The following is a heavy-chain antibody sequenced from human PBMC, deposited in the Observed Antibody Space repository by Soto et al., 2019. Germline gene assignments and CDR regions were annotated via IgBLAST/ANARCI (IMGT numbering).Heavy chain of an antibody. CDR3: ARSAGIAVAGHDY. CDR1: GGSISSDVYY. D-gene: IGHD6-19*01. Sequence: QLQLQESGPGLVKPSETLSLTCTVSGGSISSDVYYWGWIRQPPGKGLEWIGSMYSGGSTYYNPSVKSRVTMSVDTSKKQLSLKLSSVTAADTAVYYCARSAGIAVAGHDYWGQGTLVTVSS. J-gene: IGHJ4*02. CDR2: MYSGGST. V-gene: IGHV4-39*01.